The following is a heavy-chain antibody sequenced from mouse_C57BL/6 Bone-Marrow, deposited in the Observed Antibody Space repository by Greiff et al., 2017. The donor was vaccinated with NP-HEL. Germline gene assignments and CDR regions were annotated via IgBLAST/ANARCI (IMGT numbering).Heavy chain of an antibody. Sequence: VQLQQSGAELVRPGASVKLSCTASGFNIKDYYMHWVKQRPEQGLEWIGWIDPEDGDTEYAPKFQGKATMTADTSSNTAYLQLSSLTSEDTAVYYCTTEGYYSNFYWYFDVWGTGTTVTVSS. CDR3: TTEGYYSNFYWYFDV. CDR2: IDPEDGDT. V-gene: IGHV14-1*01. J-gene: IGHJ1*03. CDR1: GFNIKDYY. D-gene: IGHD2-5*01.